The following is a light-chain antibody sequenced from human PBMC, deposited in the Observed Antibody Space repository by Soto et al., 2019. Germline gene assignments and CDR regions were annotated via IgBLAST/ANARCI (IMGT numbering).Light chain of an antibody. CDR2: GAT. CDR1: QSVGYN. Sequence: EIQVTQSPATLSASPGERPTLSCRASQSVGYNLAWYQQKPGQAPRLLIFGATSRATGIPARFSGSGSETEFTLTISSLQSEDFAVYYCQQYNDWPPTWTFGQGTKVEVK. CDR3: QQYNDWPPTWT. V-gene: IGKV3-15*01. J-gene: IGKJ1*01.